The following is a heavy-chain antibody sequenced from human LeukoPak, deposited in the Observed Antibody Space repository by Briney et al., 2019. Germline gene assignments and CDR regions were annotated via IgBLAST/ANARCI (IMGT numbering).Heavy chain of an antibody. CDR3: ARDWNDSGSYPYYYYYGMDV. J-gene: IGHJ6*02. D-gene: IGHD1-26*01. Sequence: PSETLSLTCTVSGGSISSYYWSWIRQPPGKGLEWIGYIYYSGSTNYNPSLKSRVTISVDTSKNQFSLKLSSVTAADTAVYYCARDWNDSGSYPYYYYYGMDVWGQGTTVTVSS. CDR2: IYYSGST. V-gene: IGHV4-59*12. CDR1: GGSISSYY.